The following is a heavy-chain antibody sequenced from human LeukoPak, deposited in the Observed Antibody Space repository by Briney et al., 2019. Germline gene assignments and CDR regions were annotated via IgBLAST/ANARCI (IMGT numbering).Heavy chain of an antibody. CDR2: IYDTGIYDTENT. D-gene: IGHD6-19*01. V-gene: IGHV4-59*11. Sequence: PSETLSLTCNVSGGSISSHYWSWIRQSPGEGLEWIGYIYDTGIYDTENTNYNPSLRSRVTITMDMSKNQFSLNLASVTAADTAVYYCAGVRVVAGTRSSWFDPWGQGTLVTVSS. J-gene: IGHJ5*02. CDR3: AGVRVVAGTRSSWFDP. CDR1: GGSISSHY.